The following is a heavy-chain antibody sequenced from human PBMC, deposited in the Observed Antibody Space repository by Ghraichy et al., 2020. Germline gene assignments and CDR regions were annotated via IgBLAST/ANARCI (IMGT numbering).Heavy chain of an antibody. CDR3: ATQEGTNWMIDY. CDR2: VNHGGTT. Sequence: IGEVNHGGTTKYNPSLNDRVTISFDTYKNHFSLKLSSVTAADTAVYYCATQEGTNWMIDYWGQVTL. J-gene: IGHJ4*02. V-gene: IGHV4-34*01. D-gene: IGHD2-2*03.